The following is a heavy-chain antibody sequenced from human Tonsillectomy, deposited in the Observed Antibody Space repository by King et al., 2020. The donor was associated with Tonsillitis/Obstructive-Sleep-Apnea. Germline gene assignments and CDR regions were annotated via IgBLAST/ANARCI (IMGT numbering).Heavy chain of an antibody. CDR1: GYRFTGYW. J-gene: IGHJ5*02. CDR3: ARRGHCDGDTCNNWFDP. CDR2: IYPGDSDT. Sequence: VQLVESGAEVKKPGESLKISCKGSGYRFTGYWIGWVRQMPGKGLEWMGIIYPGDSDTRYSPSFQGQVTISADKSISTAYLQLSSLKASDTAMYYCARRGHCDGDTCNNWFDPWGQGTLVTVSS. D-gene: IGHD2-21*01. V-gene: IGHV5-51*03.